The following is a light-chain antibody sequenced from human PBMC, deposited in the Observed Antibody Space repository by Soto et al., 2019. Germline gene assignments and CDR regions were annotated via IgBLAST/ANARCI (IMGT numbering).Light chain of an antibody. CDR3: SSYAGSNNV. J-gene: IGLJ1*01. V-gene: IGLV2-8*01. CDR2: EVT. Sequence: QSVLTQPPPASGSPGQSVTISCTGTSSDVGGYNFVSWYQQYPGKAPKLMIYEVTKRPSGVPDRFSGSKSGNTASLTVSGLQAEDEADYYCSSYAGSNNVFGTGTKVTVL. CDR1: SSDVGGYNF.